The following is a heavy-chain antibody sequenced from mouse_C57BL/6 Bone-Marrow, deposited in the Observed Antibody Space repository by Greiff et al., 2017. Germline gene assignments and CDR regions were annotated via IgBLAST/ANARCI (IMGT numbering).Heavy chain of an antibody. Sequence: VQLQQSGTVLARPGASVKMSCKTSGYTFTSYWMHWVKQRPGQGLEWIGAIYPGNSDTSYNQKFKGKAKLTAVTSASTAYMELSSLTTEDSAVYYCTKCGAYYSYYYAMDYWGQGTSATVSS. J-gene: IGHJ4*01. CDR3: TKCGAYYSYYYAMDY. V-gene: IGHV1-5*01. D-gene: IGHD2-12*01. CDR1: GYTFTSYW. CDR2: IYPGNSDT.